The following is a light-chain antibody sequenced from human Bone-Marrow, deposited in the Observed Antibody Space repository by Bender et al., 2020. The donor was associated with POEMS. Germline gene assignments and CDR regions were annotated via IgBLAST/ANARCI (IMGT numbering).Light chain of an antibody. CDR3: QGWDSSSEV. CDR2: EDN. CDR1: RLEDKF. J-gene: IGLJ2*01. Sequence: SYELTQPPSVSVSPGQTASITCSGDRLEDKFVSWYQQKPGQSPILVIYEDNKRPSGIPERFSGSKSGNTATLTISGTQAMDEADYYCQGWDSSSEVFGGGTKLTVL. V-gene: IGLV3-1*01.